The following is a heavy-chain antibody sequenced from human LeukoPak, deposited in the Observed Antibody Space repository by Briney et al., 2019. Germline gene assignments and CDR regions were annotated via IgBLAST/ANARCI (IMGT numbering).Heavy chain of an antibody. Sequence: SETLSLTCTVSGGSVSSGSYYWSWIRQPPGKGLEWVGYIYYGGSTNYNPSLKSRVTISVDTAKNQFSLKLSSVTAADTAVYYCARAACSGGSCYSAYYYYGMDVWGQGTTVTVSS. V-gene: IGHV4-61*01. CDR2: IYYGGST. CDR3: ARAACSGGSCYSAYYYYGMDV. J-gene: IGHJ6*02. D-gene: IGHD2-15*01. CDR1: GGSVSSGSYY.